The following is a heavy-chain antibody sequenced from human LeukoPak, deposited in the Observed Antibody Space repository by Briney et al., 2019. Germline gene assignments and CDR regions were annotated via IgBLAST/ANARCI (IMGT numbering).Heavy chain of an antibody. J-gene: IGHJ4*02. Sequence: GGSLRLSCAASGFTFSSYWMSWVRQAPGKGLEWVANIKQDGSEKYYVDSVKGRFAISRDNAKNSLYLQMNSLRAEDTAVYYCAREVSTPYFDYWGQGTLVTVSS. CDR3: AREVSTPYFDY. CDR2: IKQDGSEK. V-gene: IGHV3-7*01. CDR1: GFTFSSYW.